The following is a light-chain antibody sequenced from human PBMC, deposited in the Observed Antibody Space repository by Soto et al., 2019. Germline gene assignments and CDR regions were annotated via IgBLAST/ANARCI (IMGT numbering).Light chain of an antibody. CDR2: DTS. V-gene: IGKV3-11*01. CDR1: QSFRGL. CDR3: HQRNK. J-gene: IGKJ5*01. Sequence: EIVLSPSPGPLSLSPVERATLSCRASQSFRGLLAWYQQKPGQAPRLLIYDTSNRVTGIPARFSGSRSGTDFTLTISSLEPEDFAVYFCHQRNKFGQGTRLEIK.